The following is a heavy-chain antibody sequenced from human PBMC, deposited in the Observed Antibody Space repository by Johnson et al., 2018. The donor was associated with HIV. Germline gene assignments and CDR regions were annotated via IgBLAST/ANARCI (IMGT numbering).Heavy chain of an antibody. D-gene: IGHD3-22*01. CDR1: GFTVDDYY. CDR2: ISSSGISI. V-gene: IGHV3-11*01. CDR3: ARDVANYYDPGAFDI. J-gene: IGHJ3*02. Sequence: VKLVESGGGLVKPGGSLRLSCAASGFTVDDYYMSWIRQAPGKGLECLSYISSSGISIYYIDSLKGRFTISRDHAKNSLYLQMSSLSSEDTAVYYCARDVANYYDPGAFDIWGQGTMVTVSS.